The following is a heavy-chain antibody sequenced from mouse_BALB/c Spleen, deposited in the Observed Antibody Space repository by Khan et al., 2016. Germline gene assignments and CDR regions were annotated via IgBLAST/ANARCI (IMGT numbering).Heavy chain of an antibody. Sequence: MQLQQSGPELVKPGASVKLSCKASGYSFTDYNMYWVKQSHGKSLEWIGYIDPYNGSTSYNQKFKGQATLTVDKSYSTAFLHFNSLTSEDSDDYDRARKGYGYDPMDYWGQGTTLTVSS. D-gene: IGHD2-14*01. CDR1: GYSFTDYN. CDR2: IDPYNGST. CDR3: ARKGYGYDPMDY. V-gene: IGHV1S135*01. J-gene: IGHJ2*01.